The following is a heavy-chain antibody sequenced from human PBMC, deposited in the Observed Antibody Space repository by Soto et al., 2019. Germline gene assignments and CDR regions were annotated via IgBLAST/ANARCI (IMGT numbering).Heavy chain of an antibody. Sequence: EVQLVGSGGGLVKPGGSLRLSCAASGFTFSSYSMNWVRQAPGKGLEWVSSISSSSSYIYYADSVKGRFTISRDNAKNSLYLQMNSLRAEDTAVYYCARDRRIGEVFGYWGQGTLVTVSS. J-gene: IGHJ4*02. D-gene: IGHD2-15*01. CDR3: ARDRRIGEVFGY. CDR2: ISSSSSYI. V-gene: IGHV3-21*01. CDR1: GFTFSSYS.